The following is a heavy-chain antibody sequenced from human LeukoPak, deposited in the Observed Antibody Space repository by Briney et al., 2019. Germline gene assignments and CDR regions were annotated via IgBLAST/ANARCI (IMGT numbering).Heavy chain of an antibody. CDR1: GFTFSSYG. V-gene: IGHV3-23*01. CDR3: ARRGAYYYYNYMDV. Sequence: GGTLRLSCAASGFTFSSYGMSWVRQAPGKGLEWVSSNSGSGGSTYYADSVKGRLTISRDNSKNTLYLQMNSLRAEDTAVYYCARRGAYYYYNYMDVWGKGTTVTISS. J-gene: IGHJ6*03. CDR2: NSGSGGST.